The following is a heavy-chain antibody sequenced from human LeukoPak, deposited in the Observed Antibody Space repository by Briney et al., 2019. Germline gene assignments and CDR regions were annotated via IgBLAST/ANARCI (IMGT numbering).Heavy chain of an antibody. CDR3: ARDLPGSMITFGGAAD. J-gene: IGHJ4*02. CDR2: IIPIFGTA. CDR1: GYTFTSYA. Sequence: GASVKVSCKASGYTFTSYAISWVRQAPGQGLEWMGGIIPIFGTANYAQKFQGRVTITADESTSTAYMELSSLRSEDTAVYYCARDLPGSMITFGGAADWGQGTLVTVSS. V-gene: IGHV1-69*13. D-gene: IGHD3-16*01.